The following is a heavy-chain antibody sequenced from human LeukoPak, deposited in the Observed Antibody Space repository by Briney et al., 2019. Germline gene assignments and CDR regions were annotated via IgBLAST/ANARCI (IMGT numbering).Heavy chain of an antibody. CDR2: IGAYNGNT. J-gene: IGHJ3*02. CDR1: GYTFTSYG. V-gene: IGHV1-18*01. CDR3: ARDSSGWLHDAFDI. D-gene: IGHD6-19*01. Sequence: GASVKVSCKASGYTFTSYGISWVRQAPGQGLEWMGWIGAYNGNTNYAQKLQGRVTMTTDTSTSTAYMELRSLRSDDTAVYYCARDSSGWLHDAFDIWGQGTMVTVSS.